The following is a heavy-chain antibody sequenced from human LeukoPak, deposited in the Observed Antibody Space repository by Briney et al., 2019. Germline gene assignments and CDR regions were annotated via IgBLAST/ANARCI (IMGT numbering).Heavy chain of an antibody. Sequence: SETLSLTCAVSGYSISSGYYWGWIRQPPGKGLEWMGSIYHSGSTYYNPSLKSRVTISVDTSKNQFSLKLSSVTAADTAVYYCARQLYYYDSSGYYFDAFDIWGQGTMVTVSS. D-gene: IGHD3-22*01. CDR3: ARQLYYYDSSGYYFDAFDI. CDR2: IYHSGST. CDR1: GYSISSGYY. J-gene: IGHJ3*02. V-gene: IGHV4-38-2*01.